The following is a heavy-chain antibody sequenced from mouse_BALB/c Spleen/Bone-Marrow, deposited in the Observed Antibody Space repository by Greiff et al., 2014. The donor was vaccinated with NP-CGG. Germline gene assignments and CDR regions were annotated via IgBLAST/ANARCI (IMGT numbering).Heavy chain of an antibody. J-gene: IGHJ2*01. CDR1: GFSFSDAW. V-gene: IGHV6-6*01. CDR2: VRTRPPDYAT. CDR3: SPHPFDY. Sequence: EVMLVESGGGLVQPGGSMKISCAASGFSFSDAWMDWVRQSPEKGLEWVAEVRTRPPDYATYYVESVKGRFTISRDDSKSTVYLQMNNLRAEDTGIYFSSPHPFDYWGQGTTLTVSS.